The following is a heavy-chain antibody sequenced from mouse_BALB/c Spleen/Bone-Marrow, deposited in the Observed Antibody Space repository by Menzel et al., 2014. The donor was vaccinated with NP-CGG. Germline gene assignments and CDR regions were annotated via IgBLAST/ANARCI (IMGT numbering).Heavy chain of an antibody. CDR2: IWSGGST. D-gene: IGHD2-1*01. Sequence: QVQLQQSGPGLVQPSQSLSITCTVSGFSLTTYDVVWVRQSPGKGLEWLGVIWSGGSTDYNAAFISRLSINKDNSKSQVFFKMNNLQAYDTAIYYCARRNGNFRYYAMDYWGQGTSVTVSS. J-gene: IGHJ4*01. CDR3: ARRNGNFRYYAMDY. V-gene: IGHV2-2*01. CDR1: GFSLTTYD.